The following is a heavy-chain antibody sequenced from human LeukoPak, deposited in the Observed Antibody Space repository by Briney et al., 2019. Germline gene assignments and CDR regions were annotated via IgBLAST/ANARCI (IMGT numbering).Heavy chain of an antibody. D-gene: IGHD3-3*01. V-gene: IGHV1-69*06. Sequence: SVKVSCKASGGTFSSYAISWVRQAPGQGLEWMGGIIPIFGTANYAQKFQGRVTITADKSTSTAYMELSSLRSEDTAVYYCASTIFGVVIMENWFDPWGQGTLVTVSS. J-gene: IGHJ5*02. CDR2: IIPIFGTA. CDR1: GGTFSSYA. CDR3: ASTIFGVVIMENWFDP.